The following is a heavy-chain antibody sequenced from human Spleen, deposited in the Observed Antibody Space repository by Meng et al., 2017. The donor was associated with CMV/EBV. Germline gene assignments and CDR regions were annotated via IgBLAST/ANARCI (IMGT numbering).Heavy chain of an antibody. Sequence: GSLRLSCAVYGGSFSGYYWSWIRQPPGKGLEWIGEINHSGSTNYNPSLKSRVTISVDTSKNQFSLKLSSVTAADTAVYYCAVGARAVDYWGQGTLVTVSS. CDR3: AVGARAVDY. CDR1: GGSFSGYY. CDR2: INHSGST. V-gene: IGHV4-34*01. D-gene: IGHD4-17*01. J-gene: IGHJ4*02.